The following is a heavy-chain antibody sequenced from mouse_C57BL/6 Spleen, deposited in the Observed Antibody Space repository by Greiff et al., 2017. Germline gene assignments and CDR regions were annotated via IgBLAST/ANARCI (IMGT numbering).Heavy chain of an antibody. Sequence: EVKLVESGGDLVKPGGSLKLSCAASGFTFSSYGMSWVRQTPDKRLEWVATISSGGSYTYYPDSGKGRFTISRDNAKNTLYLQMSSLKSEDTAMYYCARQHYDVLGFDYWGQGTTLTVSS. CDR2: ISSGGSYT. CDR1: GFTFSSYG. CDR3: ARQHYDVLGFDY. J-gene: IGHJ2*01. D-gene: IGHD2-4*01. V-gene: IGHV5-6*01.